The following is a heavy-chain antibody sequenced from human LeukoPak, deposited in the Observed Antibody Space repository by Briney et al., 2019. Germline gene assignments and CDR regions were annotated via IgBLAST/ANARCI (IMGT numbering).Heavy chain of an antibody. CDR2: INEDGSEK. V-gene: IGHV3-7*05. J-gene: IGHJ4*02. CDR3: ARNYFDY. CDR1: GFTITSYC. Sequence: ASGTLTLTCAASGFTITSYCRSWVRQAPGKGLEWVANINEDGSEKYYVDSVKGRFTISRDNAKNSLYLQMNSLRAEDTAVYYCARNYFDYWGQGTLVTVSS.